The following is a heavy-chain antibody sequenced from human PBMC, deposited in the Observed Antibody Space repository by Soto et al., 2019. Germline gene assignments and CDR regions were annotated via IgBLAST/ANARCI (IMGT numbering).Heavy chain of an antibody. D-gene: IGHD6-19*01. Sequence: QVQLVQSGAEEVKKPGASVKVSCKASGYSFTSYGITWVRQAPGQGLEWMGWIVTYSGNTQTAQNLQGRVTMTTDPSTSSAYMEQKSLRADETAMYYCARGPQSKGWRGKWFDLWGQGTLVTVSS. CDR1: GYSFTSYG. CDR3: ARGPQSKGWRGKWFDL. J-gene: IGHJ5*02. CDR2: IVTYSGNT. V-gene: IGHV1-18*01.